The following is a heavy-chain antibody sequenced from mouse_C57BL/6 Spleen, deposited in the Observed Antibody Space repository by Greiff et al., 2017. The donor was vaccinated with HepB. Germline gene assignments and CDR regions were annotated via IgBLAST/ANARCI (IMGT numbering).Heavy chain of an antibody. CDR2: IDPSDSET. D-gene: IGHD1-3*01. CDR1: GYTFTSYW. CDR3: ARELVARGFAY. Sequence: QVQLQQPGAELVRPGSSVKLSCKASGYTFTSYWMHWVKQRPIQGLEWIGNIDPSDSETHYNQKFKDKATLTVDKSSSTAYMQLSSLTSEDSAVYYCARELVARGFAYWGQGTLVTVSA. J-gene: IGHJ3*01. V-gene: IGHV1-52*01.